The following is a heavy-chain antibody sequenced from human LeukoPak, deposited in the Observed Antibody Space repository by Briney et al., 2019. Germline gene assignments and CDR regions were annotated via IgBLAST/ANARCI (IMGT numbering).Heavy chain of an antibody. CDR1: GFTFSSYW. CDR3: ARSWGDSSGYYYDDYFDY. CDR2: TKQDGSEK. D-gene: IGHD3-22*01. J-gene: IGHJ4*02. V-gene: IGHV3-7*01. Sequence: GGSLRLSCAASGFTFSSYWMSWVRQAPGKGLEWVANTKQDGSEKYYVDSVKGRFTISRDNAKNSLYLQMNSLRAEDTAVYYCARSWGDSSGYYYDDYFDYWGQGTLVTVSS.